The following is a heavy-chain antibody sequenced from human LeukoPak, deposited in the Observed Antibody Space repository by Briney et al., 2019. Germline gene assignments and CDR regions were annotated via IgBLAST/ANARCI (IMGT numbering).Heavy chain of an antibody. V-gene: IGHV4-59*01. CDR2: IYYSGST. J-gene: IGHJ4*02. CDR3: ARDIGNGNSDY. Sequence: SETLSLTCTVSGGSINSYYWNWIRQPPGKGLEWIGYIYYSGSTNYNPSLKSRVTISVDTSKNQFSLKLTSVTAADTAVYYCARDIGNGNSDYWGQGTLVTVSS. D-gene: IGHD4-23*01. CDR1: GGSINSYY.